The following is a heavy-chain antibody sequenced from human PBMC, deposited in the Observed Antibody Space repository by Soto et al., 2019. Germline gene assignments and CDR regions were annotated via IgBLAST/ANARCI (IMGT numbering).Heavy chain of an antibody. V-gene: IGHV4-59*01. J-gene: IGHJ4*02. Sequence: PSETLSLTCTVSGGSISSSSWSWIRQLPGRGLEWVGYIYNNGRTDYNPSLKSRVTISVDTSKNHFSLKLSSVTPADTAVYYCARARFCTSTSCYHYFDFWGQGTLVTVSS. CDR3: ARARFCTSTSCYHYFDF. CDR2: IYNNGRT. CDR1: GGSISSSS. D-gene: IGHD2-2*01.